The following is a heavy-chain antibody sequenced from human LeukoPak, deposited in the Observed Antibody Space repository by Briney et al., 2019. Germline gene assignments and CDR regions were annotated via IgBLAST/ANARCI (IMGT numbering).Heavy chain of an antibody. D-gene: IGHD4-23*01. CDR2: IYISGST. CDR1: GGSISSYY. Sequence: SETLSLTCTVSGGSISSYYWSWIRQPAGKGLEWIGRIYISGSTNYNPSLKSRVTMSVDTSKNQFSLKLSSVTAADTAVYYCASLMTTVVTDAFDIWGQGTMVTVSS. J-gene: IGHJ3*02. V-gene: IGHV4-4*07. CDR3: ASLMTTVVTDAFDI.